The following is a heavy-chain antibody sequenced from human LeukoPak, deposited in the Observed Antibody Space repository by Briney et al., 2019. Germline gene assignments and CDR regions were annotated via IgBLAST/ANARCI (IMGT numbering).Heavy chain of an antibody. Sequence: PSQTLSLTCTVSGGSISSGDYYWSWIRQPPGKGLEWIGYIYYSGSTYYNPSLKSRVTISVDTSKNQFSLKLSSVTAADTAVYYCARGGIEYSSSSWIDYWGQGTLVTVSS. V-gene: IGHV4-30-4*08. CDR1: GGSISSGDYY. J-gene: IGHJ4*02. CDR3: ARGGIEYSSSSWIDY. CDR2: IYYSGST. D-gene: IGHD6-6*01.